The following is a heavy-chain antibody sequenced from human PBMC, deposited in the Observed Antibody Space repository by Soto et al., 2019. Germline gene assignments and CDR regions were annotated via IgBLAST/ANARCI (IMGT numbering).Heavy chain of an antibody. V-gene: IGHV4-59*01. J-gene: IGHJ4*02. Sequence: SETLSLTCTVSGGSISHYYWSWIRQPPGKGLEWIGYISYSTSTKYNPSLKSRVTISVDMSKNQFSLKLNSVTAADTAVYYCARADWLLSLVYWGQGTLVTVSS. CDR2: ISYSTST. CDR3: ARADWLLSLVY. CDR1: GGSISHYY. D-gene: IGHD3-9*01.